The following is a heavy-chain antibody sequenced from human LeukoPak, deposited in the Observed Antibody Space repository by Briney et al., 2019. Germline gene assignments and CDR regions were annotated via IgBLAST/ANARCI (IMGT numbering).Heavy chain of an antibody. CDR1: GFTFSNYD. V-gene: IGHV3-48*01. D-gene: IGHD4-11*01. Sequence: GGSLRLSCAASGFTFSNYDMNWVRQAPGKGLEWVSYMSDTSSTIYYADSVKGRFTISRDNAKNSLYLQMNSLRAEDTCLYYCARATTAKRGSEGYWGRGTLVTVSS. CDR3: ARATTAKRGSEGY. CDR2: MSDTSSTI. J-gene: IGHJ4*02.